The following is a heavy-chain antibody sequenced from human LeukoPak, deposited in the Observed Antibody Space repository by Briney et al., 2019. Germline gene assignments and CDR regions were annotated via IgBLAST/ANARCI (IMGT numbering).Heavy chain of an antibody. CDR2: IYYIGGT. CDR3: ARATMGDYLWRTYRYNYFDY. V-gene: IGHV4-59*01. D-gene: IGHD3-16*02. CDR1: GGSITSYY. Sequence: SETLSLTCTVSGGSITSYYWSWIRPPPGKGLEWIGYIYYIGGTNYNPPLKSRVTISIDTSKNQFSPKLSSVTAADTAVYCCARATMGDYLWRTYRYNYFDYWGQGTLVTVSS. J-gene: IGHJ4*02.